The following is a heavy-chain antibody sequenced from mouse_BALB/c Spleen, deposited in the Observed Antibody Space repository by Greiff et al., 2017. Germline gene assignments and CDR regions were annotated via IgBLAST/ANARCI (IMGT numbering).Heavy chain of an antibody. V-gene: IGHV1-5*01. CDR2: IYPGNSDT. D-gene: IGHD2-4*01. J-gene: IGHJ3*01. CDR3: TTRGNDYDEFAY. CDR1: GYSFTSYW. Sequence: VQLQQSGTVLARPGASVKMSCKASGYSFTSYWMHWVKQRPGQGLEWIGAIYPGNSDTSYNQKFKGKAKLTAVTSASTAYMELSSLTNEDSAVYYCTTRGNDYDEFAYWGQGTLVTVSA.